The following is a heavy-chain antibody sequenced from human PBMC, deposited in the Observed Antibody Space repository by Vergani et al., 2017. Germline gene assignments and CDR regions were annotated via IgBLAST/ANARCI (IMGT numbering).Heavy chain of an antibody. V-gene: IGHV3-21*01. CDR2: ISSSSSYI. D-gene: IGHD2-2*01. Sequence: EVQLVESGGGLVKPGGSLRLSCAASGFTFSSYSMNWVRQAPGKGLEWVSSISSSSSYIYYADSVKGRFTISRDNAKNSLYLQMNSLRAEDTAVYYCARDEIVVVPAASGHDAFDIWGQGTMVTVSS. CDR1: GFTFSSYS. J-gene: IGHJ3*02. CDR3: ARDEIVVVPAASGHDAFDI.